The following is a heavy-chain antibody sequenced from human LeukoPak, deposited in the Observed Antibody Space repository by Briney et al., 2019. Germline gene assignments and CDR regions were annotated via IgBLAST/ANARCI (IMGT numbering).Heavy chain of an antibody. CDR2: IYYSGST. D-gene: IGHD3-10*01. CDR3: ARQYASGSYHDY. V-gene: IGHV4-39*01. CDR1: GGSISSSSYY. Sequence: TPSETLSLTCTVSGGSISSSSYYWDWIRQPPGKGLEWIGSIYYSGSTYYNPSLKSRVTISVDTSKNQFSLRLSSVTAADTAVYYCARQYASGSYHDYWGQGALVTVSS. J-gene: IGHJ4*02.